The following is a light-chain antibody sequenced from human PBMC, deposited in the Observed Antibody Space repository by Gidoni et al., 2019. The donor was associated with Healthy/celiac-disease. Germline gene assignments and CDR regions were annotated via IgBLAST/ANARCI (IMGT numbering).Light chain of an antibody. J-gene: IGLJ2*01. CDR2: EDN. CDR3: QSYDSSNHVV. CDR1: SGSISSNY. V-gene: IGLV6-57*01. Sequence: FMLTQPHSVSKSPGKTVTISCTRSSGSISSNYVQWYQQLTGSSPNTVIYEDNQRPSGVPDRFSGSNDSSSNSASLTISGLKTEDEADYYWQSYDSSNHVVFGGGTKLTVL.